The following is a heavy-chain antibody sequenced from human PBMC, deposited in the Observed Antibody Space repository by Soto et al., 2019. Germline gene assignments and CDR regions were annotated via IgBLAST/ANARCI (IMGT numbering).Heavy chain of an antibody. V-gene: IGHV3-30-3*01. D-gene: IGHD2-15*01. CDR3: ARDCSGGSFYSPYFDY. CDR2: ISYDGSNK. Sequence: QVQLVESGGGVVQPGRSLRLSCAASGFTFSSYAMHWVRQAPGKGLEWVAVISYDGSNKYYADSVKGRFTISRDNSKNTLYLQMNSLRAEDTAVYYCARDCSGGSFYSPYFDYWGQGTLVTVSS. CDR1: GFTFSSYA. J-gene: IGHJ4*02.